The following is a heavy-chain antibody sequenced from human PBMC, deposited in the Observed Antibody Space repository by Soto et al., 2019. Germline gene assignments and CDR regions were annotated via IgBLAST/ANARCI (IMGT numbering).Heavy chain of an antibody. J-gene: IGHJ5*02. CDR3: ARVHADYSNLWFDP. V-gene: IGHV4-4*02. CDR1: GGPISSSNW. Sequence: PSETLSLTCAVSGGPISSSNWWSWVRQPPGKGLEWLGEIYHSGSTNYNPSLKSRVTISVYKSKNQFSLKLSSVTAADTAVYYCARVHADYSNLWFDPWGQGTLVTVSS. D-gene: IGHD4-4*01. CDR2: IYHSGST.